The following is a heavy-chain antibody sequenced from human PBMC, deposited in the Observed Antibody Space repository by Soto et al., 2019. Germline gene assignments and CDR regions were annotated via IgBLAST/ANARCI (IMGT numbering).Heavy chain of an antibody. V-gene: IGHV3-21*06. D-gene: IGHD2-15*01. J-gene: IGHJ6*02. CDR2: ISVGGSYI. CDR1: GFTLSDEH. CDR3: ARDSDCHSTSCFFPPHV. Sequence: XGSLRLSVSAAGFTLSDEHMGWVRQVPGKGLEWVSGISVGGSYIFYADSVQGRFSISRDNPKNSLFLEMNSLRVEDTAVYYCARDSDCHSTSCFFPPHVWGQGTTVTVSS.